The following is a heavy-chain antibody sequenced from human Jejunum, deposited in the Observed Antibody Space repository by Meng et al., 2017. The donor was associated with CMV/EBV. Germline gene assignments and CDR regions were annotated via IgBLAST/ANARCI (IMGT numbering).Heavy chain of an antibody. Sequence: QVKLLESGPGLVTPSQTLSFTGSVSGGSMVSGDYYWSWIRQPPGKGLEWIGYIHDTGSTYYNPSLKSRVDISLGTSRNHFSLTLSSVTAEDTAVYFCARGSIFVSFDSWGQGTLVTVSS. CDR3: ARGSIFVSFDS. D-gene: IGHD3-3*01. J-gene: IGHJ4*02. CDR2: IHDTGST. CDR1: GGSMVSGDYY. V-gene: IGHV4-30-4*08.